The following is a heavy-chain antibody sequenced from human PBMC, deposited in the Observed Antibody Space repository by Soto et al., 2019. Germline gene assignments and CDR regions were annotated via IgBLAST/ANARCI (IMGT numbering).Heavy chain of an antibody. CDR3: ARIKWSTGFDY. CDR1: GGSISSGDYY. CDR2: IYYSGST. Sequence: SETLSLTCTVSGGSISSGDYYWSWIRQPPGKGLEWIAYIYYSGSTYYNPSLKSRVTISVDTSKNQFSLKLSSVTAADTAVYYCARIKWSTGFDYWGQGTLVTVSS. V-gene: IGHV4-30-4*01. D-gene: IGHD2-15*01. J-gene: IGHJ4*02.